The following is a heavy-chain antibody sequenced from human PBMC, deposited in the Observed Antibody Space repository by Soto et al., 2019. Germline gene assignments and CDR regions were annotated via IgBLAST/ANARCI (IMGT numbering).Heavy chain of an antibody. CDR3: ARSRWVYSYDSSGYSDNWFDP. Sequence: SETLSLTCTVSGGSISSYYWSWIRQPAGKGLEWIGRIYTSGSTNYNPSLKSRVTMSVDTSKNQFSLKLSSVTAADTAVYYCARSRWVYSYDSSGYSDNWFDPWGQGTLVTVSS. CDR2: IYTSGST. CDR1: GGSISSYY. J-gene: IGHJ5*02. V-gene: IGHV4-4*07. D-gene: IGHD3-22*01.